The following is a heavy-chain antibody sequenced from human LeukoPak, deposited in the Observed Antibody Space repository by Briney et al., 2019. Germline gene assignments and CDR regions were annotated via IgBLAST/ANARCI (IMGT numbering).Heavy chain of an antibody. CDR1: GGSITSDY. Sequence: SETVSLTCSVSGGSITSDYWSWIRQPPGKGLEWIGEINHSGSTNYNPSLKSRVTISVDTSKNQFSLKLSSVTAADTAVYYCARATAAAGYAFDIWGQGTMVTVSS. D-gene: IGHD6-13*01. CDR3: ARATAAAGYAFDI. CDR2: INHSGST. J-gene: IGHJ3*02. V-gene: IGHV4-34*01.